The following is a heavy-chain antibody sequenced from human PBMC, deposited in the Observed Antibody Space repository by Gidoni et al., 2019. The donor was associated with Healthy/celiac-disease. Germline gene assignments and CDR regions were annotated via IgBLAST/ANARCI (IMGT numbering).Heavy chain of an antibody. D-gene: IGHD2-21*01. J-gene: IGHJ4*02. CDR1: VFPFDDYA. Sequence: EVQLVESGGGLVQPGRSLTLSCAASVFPFDDYAMHWVRQAPGKGLEWVSGSSWNSGSIGYADSVKGRFTISRDNAKNSLYLQMNSLRAEDTALYYCAKDGDCGGDCSGYWGQGTLVTVSS. CDR3: AKDGDCGGDCSGY. V-gene: IGHV3-9*01. CDR2: SSWNSGSI.